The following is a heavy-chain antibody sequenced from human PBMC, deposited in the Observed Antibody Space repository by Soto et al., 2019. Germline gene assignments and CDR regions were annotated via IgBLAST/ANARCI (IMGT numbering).Heavy chain of an antibody. CDR2: IYYSGST. V-gene: IGHV4-31*03. D-gene: IGHD3-3*01. J-gene: IGHJ5*02. Sequence: QVQLQESGPGLVRPLQTLSLTCTVSGGSISSGGYYWSWVRQHPGKGLEWIGYIYYSGSTYYNPSLKSRVTIPVETSKNQFSLRLSSVTTADTAVYYCARGIRTWGQGMLVTVSS. CDR1: GGSISSGGYY. CDR3: ARGIRT.